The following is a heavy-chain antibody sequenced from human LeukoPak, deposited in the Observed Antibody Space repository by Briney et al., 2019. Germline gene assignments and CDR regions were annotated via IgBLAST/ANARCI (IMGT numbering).Heavy chain of an antibody. CDR2: ISAENGNT. CDR3: ARDLLGHCSDGVCYGVLDY. V-gene: IGHV1-18*01. D-gene: IGHD2-8*01. J-gene: IGHJ4*02. Sequence: ASVKVSCKASGYTFNKYGITWVRQAPGQGLEWMGWISAENGNTNYAKKVQGRVTMTTDTSTSTAYMELRSLRSDDTAVYYCARDLLGHCSDGVCYGVLDYWGQGTLVTVSS. CDR1: GYTFNKYG.